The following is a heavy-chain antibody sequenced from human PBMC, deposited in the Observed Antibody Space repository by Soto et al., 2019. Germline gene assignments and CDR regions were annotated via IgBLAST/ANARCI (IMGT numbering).Heavy chain of an antibody. CDR1: GFTFSSYA. CDR2: ISYDGSNK. J-gene: IGHJ3*02. CDR3: ARDVSSGEAFDI. D-gene: IGHD3-16*01. Sequence: GGSLRLSCAASGFTFSSYAMHWVRQAPGKGLEWVAVISYDGSNKYYADSVKGRFTISRDNSKNTLYLQMNSLRAEDTAVYYCARDVSSGEAFDIWGQGTMVTVSS. V-gene: IGHV3-30-3*01.